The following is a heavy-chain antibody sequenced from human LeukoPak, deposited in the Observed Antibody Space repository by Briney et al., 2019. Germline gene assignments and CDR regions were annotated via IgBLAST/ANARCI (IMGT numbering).Heavy chain of an antibody. CDR2: IVVGSGNT. CDR3: AAVPITIDYGSEDECYYMDV. D-gene: IGHD3-10*01. Sequence: SVKVSCKASGFTFTSSAMQWVRQARGQRLEWIGWIVVGSGNTNYAQKFQERVTITRDMSTSTAYMELSSLRSEDTAVYYCAAVPITIDYGSEDECYYMDVWGKGTTVTVSS. V-gene: IGHV1-58*02. J-gene: IGHJ6*03. CDR1: GFTFTSSA.